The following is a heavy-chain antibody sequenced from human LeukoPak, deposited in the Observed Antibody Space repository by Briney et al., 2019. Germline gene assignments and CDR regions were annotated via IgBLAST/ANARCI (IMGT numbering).Heavy chain of an antibody. Sequence: ASVKVSCKASGYIFTGYYMHWVRQAPGQGLEWMGIINPSGGSTSYAQKFQGRVTMTRDTSTSTVYMELSSLRSEDTAVYYCARDGNSSGWSGWFDPWGQGTLVTVSS. D-gene: IGHD6-19*01. CDR1: GYIFTGYY. CDR3: ARDGNSSGWSGWFDP. V-gene: IGHV1-46*01. J-gene: IGHJ5*02. CDR2: INPSGGST.